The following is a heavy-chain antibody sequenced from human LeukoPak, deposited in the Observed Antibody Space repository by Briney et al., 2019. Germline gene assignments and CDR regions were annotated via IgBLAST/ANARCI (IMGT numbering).Heavy chain of an antibody. Sequence: SETLSLTCTVSGGSISSNGYYWGWIRQPPGKGLEWIGSFYYTGSTFYSPSLKSRVTISVDTSKNQFSLKLSSVTAADTAVYYCAIRSGWYWGYDYWGQGTLVTVSS. V-gene: IGHV4-39*01. D-gene: IGHD6-19*01. CDR1: GGSISSNGYY. CDR3: AIRSGWYWGYDY. J-gene: IGHJ4*02. CDR2: FYYTGST.